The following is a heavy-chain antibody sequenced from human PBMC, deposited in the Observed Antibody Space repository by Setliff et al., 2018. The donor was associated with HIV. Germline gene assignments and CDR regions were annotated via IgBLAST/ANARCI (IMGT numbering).Heavy chain of an antibody. V-gene: IGHV4-59*01. J-gene: IGHJ3*02. CDR3: ARDQYTYGYLDAFDI. Sequence: SETLSLTCTVSGGSISSYYWSWIRQPPGKGLEWIGNIYYSWSTNYNPSLKSRVTISVDTSKNQFSLKLSSVTAADTAVYFCARDQYTYGYLDAFDIWGQGTMGTVS. CDR1: GGSISSYY. CDR2: IYYSWST. D-gene: IGHD5-18*01.